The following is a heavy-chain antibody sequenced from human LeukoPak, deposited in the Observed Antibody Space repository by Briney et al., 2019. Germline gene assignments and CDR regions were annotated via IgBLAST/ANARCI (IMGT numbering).Heavy chain of an antibody. CDR1: GYSISSGYY. CDR3: ARGAAAEVYYYMDV. J-gene: IGHJ6*03. V-gene: IGHV4-38-2*02. CDR2: IYHSGST. D-gene: IGHD6-13*01. Sequence: SETLTLTCTVSGYSISSGYYWGLIRQPPGKGLEWIGNIYHSGSTYYNPSLKSRVTISVDTSKNQFSLKLSSVTAADTAVYYCARGAAAEVYYYMDVWGKGTTVAVSS.